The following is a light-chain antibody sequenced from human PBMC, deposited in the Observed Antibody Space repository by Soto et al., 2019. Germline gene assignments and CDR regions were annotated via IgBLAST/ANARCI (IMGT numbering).Light chain of an antibody. CDR3: SSYGGRNNFVV. CDR2: DVT. Sequence: QSALTQPPSASGSLGQSVTISCTGTSRDVGRDNYVSWYKQHPGKTPKVIIYDVTQRPSGVPDRFSGSKSGTTAYLTVSGLQAEDEAEYFCSSYGGRNNFVVFGGGTKLTVL. CDR1: SRDVGRDNY. V-gene: IGLV2-8*01. J-gene: IGLJ2*01.